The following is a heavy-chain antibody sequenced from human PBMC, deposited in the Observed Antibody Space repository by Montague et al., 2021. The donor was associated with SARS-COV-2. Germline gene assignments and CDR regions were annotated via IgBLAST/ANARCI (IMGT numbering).Heavy chain of an antibody. CDR1: GESFSGHY. D-gene: IGHD7-27*01. CDR2: ANHSGNT. CDR3: ARGNGNWGSFYGFDV. V-gene: IGHV4-34*01. Sequence: SETLSLTCAVYGESFSGHYWTWIRQSPGKGLLWLAEANHSGNTNYNQSPNSRRTISFDASNNQFSVKMTTVTAADTAVYFCARGNGNWGSFYGFDVWGQGTPVTVSS. J-gene: IGHJ6*02.